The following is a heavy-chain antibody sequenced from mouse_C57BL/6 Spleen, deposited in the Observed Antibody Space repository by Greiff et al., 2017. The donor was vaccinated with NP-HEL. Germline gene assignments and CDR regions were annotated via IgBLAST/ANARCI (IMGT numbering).Heavy chain of an antibody. Sequence: QVQLQQPGAELVKPGASVKMSCKASGYTFTSYWITWVKQRPGQGLEWIGDIYPGSGSINYNEKFKSKATLTVDTSYSTAYMQLKSLTSEDAEVYYCAYYNGSSYWYFDVWGTGTTVTVSS. V-gene: IGHV1-55*01. CDR3: AYYNGSSYWYFDV. CDR2: IYPGSGSI. J-gene: IGHJ1*03. CDR1: GYTFTSYW. D-gene: IGHD1-1*01.